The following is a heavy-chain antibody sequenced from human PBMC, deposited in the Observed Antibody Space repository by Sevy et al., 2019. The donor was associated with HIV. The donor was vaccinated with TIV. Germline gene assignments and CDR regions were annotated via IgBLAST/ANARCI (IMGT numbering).Heavy chain of an antibody. CDR3: AKDLDYFESRAGPSSLIYNYYYGLED. V-gene: IGHV3-30*18. D-gene: IGHD3-22*01. CDR2: ISYDGSNK. CDR1: GFTFSSFG. J-gene: IGHJ6*02. Sequence: GGSLRLSCAASGFTFSSFGMHWVRQAPGKGLEWVSFISYDGSNKNYADSVKGRLTVSRDKSKNTLYLQMNSLRAEDTAVYYCAKDLDYFESRAGPSSLIYNYYYGLEDGGPGTTVTVSS.